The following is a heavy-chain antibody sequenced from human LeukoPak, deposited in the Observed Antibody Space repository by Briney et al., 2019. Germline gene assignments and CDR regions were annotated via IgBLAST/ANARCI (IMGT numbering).Heavy chain of an antibody. D-gene: IGHD4-17*01. Sequence: PGGSLRLSCAASGFTFTSYSMNWVRQAPGKGLEWVSTISGGGGSTYYADSVKGRFTISRDNAKNSLYLQMHSLRDEDTAVYYCARDPNGDNDAFDIWGQGTMVTVSS. CDR3: ARDPNGDNDAFDI. J-gene: IGHJ3*02. CDR1: GFTFTSYS. CDR2: ISGGGGST. V-gene: IGHV3-48*02.